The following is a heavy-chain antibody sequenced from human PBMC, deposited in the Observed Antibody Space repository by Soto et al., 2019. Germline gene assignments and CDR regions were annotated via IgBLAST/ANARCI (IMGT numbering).Heavy chain of an antibody. V-gene: IGHV3-30-3*01. CDR2: ISYDGSNK. Sequence: GGSLRLSCAASGFPFSIYAMHWVRQAPGKGLEWVAVISYDGSNKYYADSVKGRFTISRDNSKNTLYLQMNSLRAEETAVYYCAREAGTGGYYFDYWGQGPMFTVSS. D-gene: IGHD6-13*01. CDR1: GFPFSIYA. CDR3: AREAGTGGYYFDY. J-gene: IGHJ4*02.